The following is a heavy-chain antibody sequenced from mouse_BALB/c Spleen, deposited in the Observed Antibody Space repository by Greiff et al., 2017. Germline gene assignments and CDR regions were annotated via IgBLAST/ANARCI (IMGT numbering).Heavy chain of an antibody. Sequence: QVQLKQSGAELMKPGASVKISCKATGYTFSSYWIEWVKQRPGHGLEWIGEILPGSGSTNYNEKFKGKATFTADTSSNTAYMQLSSLTSEDSAVYYCARGEYGNSWFAHWGQGTLVTVSA. CDR2: ILPGSGST. J-gene: IGHJ3*01. V-gene: IGHV1-9*01. D-gene: IGHD2-10*02. CDR1: GYTFSSYW. CDR3: ARGEYGNSWFAH.